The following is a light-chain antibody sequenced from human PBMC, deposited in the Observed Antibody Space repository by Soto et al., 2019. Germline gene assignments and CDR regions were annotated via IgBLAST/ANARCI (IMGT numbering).Light chain of an antibody. CDR1: QSVDSY. CDR3: QQRAKWPST. Sequence: EIVLTQSPYTLSLSPGETATLSCRASQSVDSYLAWYQQKLGQAPRLLIYDAYTRATGVAARFTGSGSATDFSLTITSLEPEDFAVYYCQQRAKWPSTFGQGTKVE. V-gene: IGKV3-11*01. J-gene: IGKJ2*02. CDR2: DAY.